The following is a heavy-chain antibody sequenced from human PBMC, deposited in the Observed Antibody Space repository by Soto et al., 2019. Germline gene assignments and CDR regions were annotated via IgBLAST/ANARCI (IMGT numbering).Heavy chain of an antibody. Sequence: AGGCLRLSCAASGFTFSSYSMNWVRQAPGKGLEWVSYISSSSSTIYYADSVKGRFTISRDNAKNSLYLQMNSLRDEDTAVYYCARCLRFLEWLPTYYYYYGMDVWGQGTTVTVSS. CDR1: GFTFSSYS. D-gene: IGHD3-3*01. J-gene: IGHJ6*02. CDR3: ARCLRFLEWLPTYYYYYGMDV. V-gene: IGHV3-48*02. CDR2: ISSSSSTI.